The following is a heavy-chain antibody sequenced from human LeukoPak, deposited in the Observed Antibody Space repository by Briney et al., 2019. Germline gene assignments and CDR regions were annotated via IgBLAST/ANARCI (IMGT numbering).Heavy chain of an antibody. CDR1: GYTFTSYG. Sequence: ASVKVSCKASGYTFTSYGISWVRQAPGQGLEWMGWISAYNGNTNYAQKLQGRVTMTTDKSTSTAYMELSSLRSEDTAVYYCARVGYSGSYWGTEYYFDYWGQGTLVTVSS. J-gene: IGHJ4*02. CDR2: ISAYNGNT. D-gene: IGHD1-26*01. V-gene: IGHV1-18*01. CDR3: ARVGYSGSYWGTEYYFDY.